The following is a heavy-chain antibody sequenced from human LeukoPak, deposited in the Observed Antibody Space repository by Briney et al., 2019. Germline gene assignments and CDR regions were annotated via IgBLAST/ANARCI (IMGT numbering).Heavy chain of an antibody. J-gene: IGHJ4*02. CDR3: ARHTAVGFFDY. Sequence: PSETLSLTCAVSGGSISSSNWWSWIRQPPGKGLEWIGEIYHSGSTNYNPSLKSRVTISVDTSKNQFSLKLSSVTAADTAVYYCARHTAVGFFDYWGQGTLVTVSS. CDR2: IYHSGST. CDR1: GGSISSSNW. V-gene: IGHV4-4*02. D-gene: IGHD5-18*01.